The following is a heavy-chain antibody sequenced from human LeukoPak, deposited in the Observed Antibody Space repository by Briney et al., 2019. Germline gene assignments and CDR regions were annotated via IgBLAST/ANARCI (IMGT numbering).Heavy chain of an antibody. CDR1: GGSFSGYY. CDR3: ARTVRYFDFDP. Sequence: PSETLSLTCAVYGGSFSGYYWSWIRQPPGKGLEWIGEINHSGSTNYNPSLKSRVTISVDTSKNQFSLKLSSVTAADTAVYYCARTVRYFDFDPWGQGTLVTVSS. D-gene: IGHD3-9*01. V-gene: IGHV4-34*01. J-gene: IGHJ5*02. CDR2: INHSGST.